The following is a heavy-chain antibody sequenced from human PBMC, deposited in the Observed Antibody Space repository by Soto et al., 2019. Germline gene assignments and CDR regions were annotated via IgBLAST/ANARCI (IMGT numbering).Heavy chain of an antibody. Sequence: SETLSLTCAVYGGSFSGYYWSWIRQPPGKGLEWIGEINHSGSTNYNPSLKSRVTISVDTSKNQCSLKLSSVTAADTAVYYCARGETQMGRRPDLWGRGTLVTVSS. CDR1: GGSFSGYY. V-gene: IGHV4-34*01. D-gene: IGHD2-8*01. CDR2: INHSGST. J-gene: IGHJ2*01. CDR3: ARGETQMGRRPDL.